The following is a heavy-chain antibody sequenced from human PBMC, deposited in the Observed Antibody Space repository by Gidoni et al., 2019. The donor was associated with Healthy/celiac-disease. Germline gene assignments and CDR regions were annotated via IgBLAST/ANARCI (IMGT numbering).Heavy chain of an antibody. J-gene: IGHJ6*02. V-gene: IGHV4-31*03. Sequence: QVQLQESGPGLVKPSQTLSLTCTVSGGSISSGGYYWSWIRQHPGKGLEWIGYIYYSGSTYYNPSLKSRVTISVDTSKNQFSLKLSSVTAADTAVYYCARENEARNYYGVDVWGQGTTVTVSS. CDR2: IYYSGST. CDR1: GGSISSGGYY. CDR3: ARENEARNYYGVDV.